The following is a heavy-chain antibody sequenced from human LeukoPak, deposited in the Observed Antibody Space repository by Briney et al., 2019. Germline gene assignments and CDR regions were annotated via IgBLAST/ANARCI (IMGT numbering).Heavy chain of an antibody. Sequence: PGGSLRLSCAASGFTFSNYAMHWVRQAPGKGLEWVAVISYDGSNKYYADSVKGRFTISRDNSKNTLYLQMNSLRAEDTAVYYCARDLSAAFDFWGQGILVTVSS. J-gene: IGHJ4*02. CDR2: ISYDGSNK. V-gene: IGHV3-30-3*01. D-gene: IGHD6-19*01. CDR3: ARDLSAAFDF. CDR1: GFTFSNYA.